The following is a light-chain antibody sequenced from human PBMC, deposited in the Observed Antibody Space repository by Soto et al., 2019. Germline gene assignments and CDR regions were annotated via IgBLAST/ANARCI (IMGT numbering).Light chain of an antibody. CDR2: GAS. Sequence: EIVMTQSPATLSVSPGERATLSCWASQSVSSNLAWYQRKPGQAPRLLIYGASTRATGIPVRFSGSGSGTEFTLTISSLQSEDFAVYYCQQYNTWPWTFGQGTKVEIK. V-gene: IGKV3-15*01. CDR3: QQYNTWPWT. J-gene: IGKJ1*01. CDR1: QSVSSN.